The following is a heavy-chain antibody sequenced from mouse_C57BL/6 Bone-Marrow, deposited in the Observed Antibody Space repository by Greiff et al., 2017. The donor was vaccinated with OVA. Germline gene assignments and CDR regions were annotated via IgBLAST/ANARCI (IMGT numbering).Heavy chain of an antibody. J-gene: IGHJ2*01. Sequence: VQVVESGPGLVAPSQSLSITCTVSGFSLTSYAISWVRQPPGKGLEWLGVIWTGGGTNYNSALKSRLSISKDNSKSQVFLKMNSLQTDDTARYYCARNPWTGTGGYYFDYWGQGTTLTVSS. CDR3: ARNPWTGTGGYYFDY. CDR2: IWTGGGT. D-gene: IGHD4-1*01. CDR1: GFSLTSYA. V-gene: IGHV2-9-1*01.